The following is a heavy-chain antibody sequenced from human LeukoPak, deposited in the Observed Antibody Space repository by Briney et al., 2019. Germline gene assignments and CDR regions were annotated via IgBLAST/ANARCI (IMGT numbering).Heavy chain of an antibody. CDR1: GFTFSMSA. CDR2: IVVGSGNT. CDR3: AAEIPVRFDP. Sequence: GASVKVSCTASGFTFSMSAVQWVRQARGQRPEWIGWIVVGSGNTKYAQKFQERVTITRDMSTGTAYMELSSLRSEDTAVYYCAAEIPVRFDPWGQGTLVTVSS. J-gene: IGHJ5*02. V-gene: IGHV1-58*01. D-gene: IGHD2-21*01.